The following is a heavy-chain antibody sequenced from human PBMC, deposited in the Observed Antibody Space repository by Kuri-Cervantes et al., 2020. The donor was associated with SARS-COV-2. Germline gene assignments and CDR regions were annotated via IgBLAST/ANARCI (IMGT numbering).Heavy chain of an antibody. CDR3: ARERSGSYDY. CDR2: IKSKTDGGTT. CDR1: GFTFSNAW. V-gene: IGHV3-15*05. Sequence: GESLKISCAASGFTFSNAWMSWVRQAPGKGLEWVGRIKSKTDGGTTDYAAPVKGRFTISRDNAKNSLYLQMNSLRAEDTALYHCARERSGSYDYWGQGTLVTVSS. D-gene: IGHD1-26*01. J-gene: IGHJ4*02.